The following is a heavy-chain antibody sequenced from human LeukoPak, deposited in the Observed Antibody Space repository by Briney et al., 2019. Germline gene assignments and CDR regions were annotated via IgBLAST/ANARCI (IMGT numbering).Heavy chain of an antibody. J-gene: IGHJ6*03. V-gene: IGHV4-30-4*08. CDR2: IYYSGST. D-gene: IGHD2-15*01. Sequence: PSETLSLTCTVSGGSISSGDYYWSWIRQPPGKGLEWIGYIYYSGSTYHNPSLKSRVTISVDTSKNQFSLKLSSVTAADTAVYYCARGVVPYYYYYMDVWGKGTTVTVSS. CDR3: ARGVVPYYYYYMDV. CDR1: GGSISSGDYY.